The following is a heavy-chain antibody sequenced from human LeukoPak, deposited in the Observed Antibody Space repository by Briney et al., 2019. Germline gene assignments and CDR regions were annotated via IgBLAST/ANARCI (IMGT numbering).Heavy chain of an antibody. CDR3: ARATKTMVRGVIITYSYYYMDV. CDR2: MNPNSGST. CDR1: GYTFTSYD. V-gene: IGHV1-8*01. Sequence: ASVKVSCKASGYTFTSYDINWVRQATGQGLEWMGWMNPNSGSTGYAQKFQGRVTMTRNTSISTAYMELSSLRSEDTAVYYCARATKTMVRGVIITYSYYYMDVWGKGTTVTISS. D-gene: IGHD3-10*01. J-gene: IGHJ6*03.